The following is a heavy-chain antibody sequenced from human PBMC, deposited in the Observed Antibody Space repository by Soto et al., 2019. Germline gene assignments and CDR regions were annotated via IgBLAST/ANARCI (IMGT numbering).Heavy chain of an antibody. J-gene: IGHJ5*02. V-gene: IGHV3-21*01. D-gene: IGHD3-3*01. CDR1: GFTFSSYS. CDR3: ARDYDFWSVRWFDP. CDR2: ISSSSSYI. Sequence: TGGSLRLSCAASGFTFSSYSMNWVRQAPGKGLEWVSSISSSSSYIYYADSVKGRFTISRDNAKNSLYLQMNSLRAEDTAVYYCARDYDFWSVRWFDPWGQGTLVTVSS.